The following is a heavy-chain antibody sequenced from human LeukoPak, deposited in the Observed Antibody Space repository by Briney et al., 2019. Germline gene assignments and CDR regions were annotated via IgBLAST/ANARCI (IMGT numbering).Heavy chain of an antibody. V-gene: IGHV3-30*18. CDR3: AKAIWVAATSSWFCLDY. D-gene: IGHD3-10*01. Sequence: GRSLRLSCAASGFIFTSYGMHWVRQAPGKGLEWVAVISYDGSNKHYADSVKGRFTISRDNSKNTLYLQMNSLRAEDTAVYYCAKAIWVAATSSWFCLDYWGQGTLVTVSS. J-gene: IGHJ4*02. CDR1: GFIFTSYG. CDR2: ISYDGSNK.